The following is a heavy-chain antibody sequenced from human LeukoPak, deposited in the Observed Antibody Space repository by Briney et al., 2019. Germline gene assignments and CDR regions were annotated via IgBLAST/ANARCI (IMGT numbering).Heavy chain of an antibody. CDR1: GGSISSSYY. V-gene: IGHV4-61*02. CDR2: IYTSGST. D-gene: IGHD3-22*01. J-gene: IGHJ4*02. CDR3: ARGDSSGYYPYYFDY. Sequence: PSETLSLTCAVSGGSISSSYYWSWIRQPAGKGLEWIGRIYTSGSTNYNPSLKSRVTISVDTSKNQFSLKLSSVTAADTAVYYCARGDSSGYYPYYFDYWGQGTLVTVSS.